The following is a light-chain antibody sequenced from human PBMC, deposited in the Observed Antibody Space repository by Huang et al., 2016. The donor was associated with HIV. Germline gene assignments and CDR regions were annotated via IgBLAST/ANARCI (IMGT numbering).Light chain of an antibody. J-gene: IGKJ3*01. CDR1: PSVSTC. V-gene: IGKV3-11*01. CDR3: QQCNNWPFT. Sequence: EIVLTQFPATLSLSPGGRATLSCRASPSVSTCLAWYQQKPGQAPRLLIYDASKRTTGFPARFRGSGSGTDFTLTISSLEPEDFAVYYCQQCNNWPFTFGPGTKVDIK. CDR2: DAS.